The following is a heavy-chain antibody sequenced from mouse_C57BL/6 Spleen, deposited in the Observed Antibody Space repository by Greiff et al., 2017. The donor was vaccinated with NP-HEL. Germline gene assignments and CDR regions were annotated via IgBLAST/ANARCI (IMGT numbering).Heavy chain of an antibody. CDR3: ARHYGNFPWFAY. V-gene: IGHV5-9*01. J-gene: IGHJ3*01. Sequence: EVKVVESGGGLVKPGGSLKLSCAASGFTFSSYTMSWVRQTPAKRLEWVATISGGGGNTSYPDSVKGRFTISRDNAKNTLYLQMSSLRSEDTALYYCARHYGNFPWFAYGGQGTLVTVSA. CDR1: GFTFSSYT. CDR2: ISGGGGNT. D-gene: IGHD2-1*01.